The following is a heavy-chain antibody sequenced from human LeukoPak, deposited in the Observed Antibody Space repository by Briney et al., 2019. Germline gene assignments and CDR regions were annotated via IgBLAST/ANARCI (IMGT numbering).Heavy chain of an antibody. D-gene: IGHD7-27*01. CDR2: ISLSGST. V-gene: IGHV4-4*07. CDR1: GVSVTDYY. J-gene: IGHJ6*03. CDR3: ARGYNWGSPTRNFYYLDV. Sequence: SETLSLTCTVSGVSVTDYYWTWVRQPAGKGLEWIGRISLSGSTDYNPSLQSRVTMSVDTSKNQFSLKLRSVTAADTAVYYCARGYNWGSPTRNFYYLDVWGKGTTVTVSS.